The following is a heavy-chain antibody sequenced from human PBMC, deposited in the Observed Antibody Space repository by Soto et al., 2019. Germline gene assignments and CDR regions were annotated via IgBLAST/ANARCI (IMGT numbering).Heavy chain of an antibody. V-gene: IGHV4-4*02. CDR1: GDSVSTHYW. CDR3: ARGGYCSGASCAYMGHYYYYGMDV. D-gene: IGHD2-15*01. J-gene: IGHJ6*02. CDR2: THHSGST. Sequence: PTETLSLTCAVSGDSVSTHYWWSWVRQSPGKGLEWIGETHHSGSTHYNPSLNSRVTISVDKSKNDFSLKLTSVTAADTAMYYCARGGYCSGASCAYMGHYYYYGMDVWGQGTTVTVSS.